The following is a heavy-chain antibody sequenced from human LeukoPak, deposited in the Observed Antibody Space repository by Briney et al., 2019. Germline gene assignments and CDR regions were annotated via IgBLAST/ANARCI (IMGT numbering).Heavy chain of an antibody. J-gene: IGHJ4*02. CDR2: IYYSGST. V-gene: IGHV4-31*03. D-gene: IGHD6-6*01. Sequence: PSQTLSLTCTVSGGSISSGGYYWSWIRQHPGKGLEWIGYIYYSGSTYYNPSLKSRVTISVDTSKNQFSLKLSSVTAADTAVYYCARVQTWDSSSAPDYFDYWGQGTLVTVSS. CDR3: ARVQTWDSSSAPDYFDY. CDR1: GGSISSGGYY.